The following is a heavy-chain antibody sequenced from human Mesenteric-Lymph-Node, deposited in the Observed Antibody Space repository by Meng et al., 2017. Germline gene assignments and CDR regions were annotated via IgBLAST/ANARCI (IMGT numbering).Heavy chain of an antibody. J-gene: IGHJ4*02. CDR1: GGSIRSSSYY. CDR3: ARRVFYGSANFDY. CDR2: IFYSGNT. D-gene: IGHD3-10*01. V-gene: IGHV4-39*01. Sequence: QLQLQESGPGLGKPSETLSRTCTVSGGSIRSSSYYWGWIRQPPGKGLEYIGSIFYSGNTYYNPSLKSRVTISIDTSENQFSLKLSSVTAADTAVYYCARRVFYGSANFDYWGQGTLVTVSS.